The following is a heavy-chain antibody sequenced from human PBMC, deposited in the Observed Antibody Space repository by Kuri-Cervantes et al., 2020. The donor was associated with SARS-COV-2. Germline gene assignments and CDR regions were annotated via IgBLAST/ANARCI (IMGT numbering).Heavy chain of an antibody. CDR3: AKDTNPYSSSWYGY. V-gene: IGHV3-9*01. Sequence: GGSLRLSCAASGFTFDDYAMHWVRQAPGKGLEWVSGISWNSGSIGYADSVKGRFTISRDNAKNSLYLQMNSLRAEDTALYYCAKDTNPYSSSWYGYWGQGTLVTVSS. CDR2: ISWNSGSI. CDR1: GFTFDDYA. D-gene: IGHD6-13*01. J-gene: IGHJ4*02.